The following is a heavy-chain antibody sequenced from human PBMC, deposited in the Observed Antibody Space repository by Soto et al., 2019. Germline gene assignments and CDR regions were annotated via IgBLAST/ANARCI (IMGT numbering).Heavy chain of an antibody. D-gene: IGHD2-15*01. CDR2: ISYTGST. CDR1: GDSIRSYY. Sequence: PSETLSLTCTVSGDSIRSYYWSWIRQPPGKGLEWIGYISYTGSTHYNPSLKSRVNISADTSKNQFSLKLSSVTTADTALYYCAREGVAAPYYYYGMDVWGQGSTVTVSS. J-gene: IGHJ6*02. CDR3: AREGVAAPYYYYGMDV. V-gene: IGHV4-59*01.